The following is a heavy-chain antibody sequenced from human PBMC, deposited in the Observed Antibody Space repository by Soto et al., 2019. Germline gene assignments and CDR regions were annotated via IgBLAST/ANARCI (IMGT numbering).Heavy chain of an antibody. Sequence: GSLRLSCAASGFTFNDFAINWVRQTPGKGLEWVSVISATGDTTYNADSVKGRFTISRDNSKNTAYLQMNSLRVEDTALYYCANRQDWGQGTMVTVSS. CDR3: ANRQD. J-gene: IGHJ3*01. CDR2: ISATGDTT. CDR1: GFTFNDFA. V-gene: IGHV3-23*01. D-gene: IGHD6-6*01.